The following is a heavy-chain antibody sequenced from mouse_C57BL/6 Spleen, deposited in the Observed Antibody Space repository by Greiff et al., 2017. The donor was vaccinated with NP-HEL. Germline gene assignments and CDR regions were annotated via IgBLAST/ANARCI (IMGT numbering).Heavy chain of an antibody. CDR2: INPSNGGT. CDR1: GYTFTSYW. V-gene: IGHV1-53*01. J-gene: IGHJ1*03. CDR3: ARTYGSSRYWYFDV. Sequence: QVQLQQSGTELVKPGASVKLSCKASGYTFTSYWMHWVKQRPGQGLEWIGNINPSNGGTNYNEKFKSKATLTVDQSSSTAYMQLSSLTSEDSAVYYCARTYGSSRYWYFDVWGTGTTVTVSS. D-gene: IGHD1-1*01.